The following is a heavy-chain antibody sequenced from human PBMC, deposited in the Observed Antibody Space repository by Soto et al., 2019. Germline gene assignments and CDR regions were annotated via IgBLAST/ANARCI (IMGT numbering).Heavy chain of an antibody. Sequence: QVQLVKSGAEVKKPGASVKVSCKASGYTFTSYDINWVRQATGQGLEWMGWMNPNSGNTAYAQKFQGRVTMTRNTSISTEDMELSSLESEVTAVYSCARERNMYGMDVWGQGTTVTVSS. CDR3: ARERNMYGMDV. J-gene: IGHJ6*02. V-gene: IGHV1-8*01. CDR2: MNPNSGNT. CDR1: GYTFTSYD. D-gene: IGHD1-1*01.